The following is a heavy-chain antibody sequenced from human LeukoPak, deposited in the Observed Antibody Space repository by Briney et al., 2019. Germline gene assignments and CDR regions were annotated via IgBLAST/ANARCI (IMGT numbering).Heavy chain of an antibody. CDR2: ISGSGGST. J-gene: IGHJ4*02. V-gene: IGHV3-23*01. D-gene: IGHD3-22*01. CDR1: GFTFSSYA. Sequence: GGSLRLSCAASGFTFSSYAMSWVRQAPGKGLEWVSAISGSGGSTHYADSVKGRFTISRDNSKNTLYLQMNSLRAEDTAVYYCAKGRYYDSSGCYRYWGQGTLVTVSS. CDR3: AKGRYYDSSGCYRY.